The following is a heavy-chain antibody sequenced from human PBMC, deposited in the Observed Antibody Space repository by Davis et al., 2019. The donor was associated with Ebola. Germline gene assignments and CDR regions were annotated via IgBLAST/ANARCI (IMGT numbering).Heavy chain of an antibody. D-gene: IGHD6-13*01. V-gene: IGHV3-21*04. CDR1: GFTFSSYW. CDR3: AREWSSPRSYYYYGMDV. CDR2: IRGSGA. J-gene: IGHJ6*02. Sequence: GESLKISCAASGFTFSSYWMSWVRQAPGKGLEWVSSIRGSGAYYADSVKGRFTISRDNAKNSLYLQMNSLRAEDTAVYYCAREWSSPRSYYYYGMDVWGQGTTVTVSS.